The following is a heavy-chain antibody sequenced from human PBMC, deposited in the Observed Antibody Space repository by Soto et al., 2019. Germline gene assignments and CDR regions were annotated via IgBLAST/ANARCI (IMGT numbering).Heavy chain of an antibody. CDR3: ASVYSSSSAPHPIGY. V-gene: IGHV1-8*01. D-gene: IGHD6-6*01. CDR2: MNPNSGST. CDR1: GYTFTSYD. J-gene: IGHJ4*02. Sequence: ASVKVSCKASGYTFTSYDINWVRQATGQGLEWMGWMNPNSGSTNYNPSLKSRVTISVDTSKNQFSLKLSSVTAADTAVYYCASVYSSSSAPHPIGYWGQGTLVTVSS.